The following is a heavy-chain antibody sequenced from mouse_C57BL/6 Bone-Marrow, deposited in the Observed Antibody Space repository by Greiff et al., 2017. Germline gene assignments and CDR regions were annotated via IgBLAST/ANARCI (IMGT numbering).Heavy chain of an antibody. Sequence: VKLLESGPGLVQPSQSLSITCTVSGFSLTSYGVHWVRQSPGKGLEWLGVIWSGGSTDYNAAFISRLSISKDNSKSQVFFKMNSLQADDTAIYXCARESSGYGAYWGQGTLVTVAA. CDR2: IWSGGST. J-gene: IGHJ3*01. V-gene: IGHV2-2*01. CDR3: ARESSGYGAY. D-gene: IGHD3-2*02. CDR1: GFSLTSYG.